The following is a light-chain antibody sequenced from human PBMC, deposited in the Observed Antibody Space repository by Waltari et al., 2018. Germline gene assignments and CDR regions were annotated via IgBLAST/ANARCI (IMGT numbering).Light chain of an antibody. CDR2: KVS. J-gene: IGKJ1*01. V-gene: IGKV2-30*01. CDR3: MQGTLRPWT. CDR1: QSLLSSDGNPY. Sequence: DVVLTQSPLSLPVTLGQPASLSCRSSQSLLSSDGNPYFNWFQQRPGQSPRRLVYKVSNRDSGVPDRFSGSGSGTIFTLRISRVEAEDVGVYYCMQGTLRPWTFGQGTKVEIK.